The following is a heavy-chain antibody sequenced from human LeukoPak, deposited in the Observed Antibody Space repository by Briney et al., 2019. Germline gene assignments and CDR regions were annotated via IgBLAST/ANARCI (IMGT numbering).Heavy chain of an antibody. CDR2: IRNEANSHTT. CDR3: ARVCSSISCYRGNFDY. Sequence: GGPLRLSCAASGFTFSDHYMDWVRQAPGRGLEWVGRIRNEANSHTTEYAASVKGRFTISRDVSKNSLYLQMNSLKTEDTAVYYCARVCSSISCYRGNFDYWGQGTLVSVSS. D-gene: IGHD2-2*02. J-gene: IGHJ4*02. CDR1: GFTFSDHY. V-gene: IGHV3-72*01.